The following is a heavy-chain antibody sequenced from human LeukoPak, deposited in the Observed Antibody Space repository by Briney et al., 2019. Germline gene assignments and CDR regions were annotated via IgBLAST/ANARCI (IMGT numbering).Heavy chain of an antibody. V-gene: IGHV4-34*01. CDR1: GGSISSYY. Sequence: SETLSLTCTGSGGSISSYYWSWIRQPPGKGLEWIGEINHSGSTNYNPSLKSRVTISVDTSKNQFSLKLSSVTAADTAVYYCARGSSPPLTYWGQGTLVTVSS. CDR2: INHSGST. D-gene: IGHD6-6*01. J-gene: IGHJ4*02. CDR3: ARGSSPPLTY.